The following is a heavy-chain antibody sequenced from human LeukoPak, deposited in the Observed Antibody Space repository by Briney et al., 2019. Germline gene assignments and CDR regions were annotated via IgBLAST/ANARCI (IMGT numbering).Heavy chain of an antibody. D-gene: IGHD3-22*01. CDR2: ISSSSSYI. CDR1: GFTFSSYS. CDR3: AMSEGRSGYYLQVDY. Sequence: PGGSLRLSCAASGFTFSSYSMNWVRQAPGKGLEWVSSISSSSSYIYYADSVKGRFTISRDNAKNSLYLQMNSLGAEDTAVYYCAMSEGRSGYYLQVDYWGQGTLVTVSS. J-gene: IGHJ4*02. V-gene: IGHV3-21*01.